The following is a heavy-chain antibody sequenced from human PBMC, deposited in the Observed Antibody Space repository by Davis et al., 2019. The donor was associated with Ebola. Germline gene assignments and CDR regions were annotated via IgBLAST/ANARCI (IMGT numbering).Heavy chain of an antibody. J-gene: IGHJ4*02. Sequence: HTGGSLRLSCAASGFTFDDYAMHWVRQAPGKDLVWVSRINSDGSAAIYADSVKGRFTISRDNAKNTLYLQMNSLTAEDTAVYYCAKDRPPYPDLDYWGQGTLVTVSS. V-gene: IGHV3-74*01. CDR3: AKDRPPYPDLDY. CDR1: GFTFDDYA. CDR2: INSDGSAA. D-gene: IGHD2-21*01.